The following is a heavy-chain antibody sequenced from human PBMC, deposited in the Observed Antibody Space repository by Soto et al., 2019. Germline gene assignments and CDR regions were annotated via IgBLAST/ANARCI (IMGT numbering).Heavy chain of an antibody. Sequence: HPGGSLRLSCAASGFTFSSYGMHWVRQAPGKGLEWVAVISYDGSNKYYADSVKGRFTISRDNSKNTLYLQMNSLRAEDTAVYYCAKDQARYSNYYYYGMDVWGQGTTVTVSS. CDR2: ISYDGSNK. D-gene: IGHD4-4*01. CDR3: AKDQARYSNYYYYGMDV. V-gene: IGHV3-30*18. CDR1: GFTFSSYG. J-gene: IGHJ6*02.